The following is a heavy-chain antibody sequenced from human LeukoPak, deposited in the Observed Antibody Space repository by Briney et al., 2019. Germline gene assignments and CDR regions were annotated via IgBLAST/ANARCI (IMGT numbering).Heavy chain of an antibody. CDR3: ARDPGRTYVRYFDW. V-gene: IGHV3-30*03. CDR2: ISYDGSNK. CDR1: GFTFTTYG. J-gene: IGHJ4*02. D-gene: IGHD3-9*01. Sequence: GGSLRLSCAASGFTFTTYGMHWVRQAPGKGLEWVAVISYDGSNKYYADSVKGRFTISRDNSKNTLYLQMNSLRAEDTAVYYCARDPGRTYVRYFDWWGQGTLVTVSS.